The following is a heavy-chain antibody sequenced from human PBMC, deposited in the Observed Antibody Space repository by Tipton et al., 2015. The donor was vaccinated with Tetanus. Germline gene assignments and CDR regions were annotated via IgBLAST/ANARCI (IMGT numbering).Heavy chain of an antibody. Sequence: VQLVQSGGEVKKPGESLKISCKGSGYIFNNYWIGWVRQMPGKGLEWMGIIYPADSDTRYSPSFQGRVTISVDKSINTAYLQWSSLKASDTSMFYCARAHCSDGVCNFDFWGQGALVTVAS. CDR2: IYPADSDT. J-gene: IGHJ4*02. V-gene: IGHV5-51*01. CDR3: ARAHCSDGVCNFDF. D-gene: IGHD2-8*01. CDR1: GYIFNNYW.